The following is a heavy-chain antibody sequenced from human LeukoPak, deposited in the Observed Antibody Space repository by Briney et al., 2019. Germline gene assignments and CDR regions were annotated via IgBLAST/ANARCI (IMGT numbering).Heavy chain of an antibody. V-gene: IGHV4-39*01. CDR1: GGSISSSSYY. CDR3: ARHLRPSYYGSGSNMPPTFDY. D-gene: IGHD3-10*01. Sequence: SETLSLTCTVSGGSISSSSYYWGWIRQPPGKGLEWIGSIYYSGSTYYNPSLKSRVTIFVDTSKNQFSLKLSSVTAADTAVYYCARHLRPSYYGSGSNMPPTFDYWGQGTLVTVSS. J-gene: IGHJ4*02. CDR2: IYYSGST.